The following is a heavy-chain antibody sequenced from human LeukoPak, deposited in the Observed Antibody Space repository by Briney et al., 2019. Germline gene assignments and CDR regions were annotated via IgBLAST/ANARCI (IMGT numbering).Heavy chain of an antibody. J-gene: IGHJ4*02. CDR1: GGPLTSYY. Sequence: PSETLSLTCAVSGGPLTSYYWSWIRQPPGKGLEWIGFIYYRGSTNYNPSLESRVTISVDTSKNRFSLKLSSVTAADTAVYYCARDRMVGATSFDYWGQGTLVTVSS. CDR2: IYYRGST. D-gene: IGHD1-26*01. V-gene: IGHV4-59*01. CDR3: ARDRMVGATSFDY.